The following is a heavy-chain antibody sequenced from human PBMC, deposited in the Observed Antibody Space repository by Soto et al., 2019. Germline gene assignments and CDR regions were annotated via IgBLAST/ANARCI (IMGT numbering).Heavy chain of an antibody. CDR3: ARDRREDMGEDGFDL. CDR2: INPSGDNT. D-gene: IGHD3-16*01. Sequence: QVLLVQSGAEVKKPGASVKVSCKASGYTFANYYMHWVRQAPGQRLEWMGLINPSGDNTSYEQKXQXXXTXXRDTSTNTLYRKRISLRSDDTAVYYCARDRREDMGEDGFDLWGQGTMVTVSS. J-gene: IGHJ3*01. V-gene: IGHV1-46*03. CDR1: GYTFANYY.